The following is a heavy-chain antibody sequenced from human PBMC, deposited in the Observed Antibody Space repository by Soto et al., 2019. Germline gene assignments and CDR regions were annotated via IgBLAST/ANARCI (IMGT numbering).Heavy chain of an antibody. Sequence: EVQLLESGGGLVQPGGSLRLSCAASGFTFSSYAMSWVRQAPGKGLEWVSAISGSGGSTYYADSVKGRFTISRDNSKNTLYLQMNSLRAEDTAVYYCAKDDLWSSSSWYMNWFDPWGQGTLVTVSS. J-gene: IGHJ5*02. CDR1: GFTFSSYA. CDR3: AKDDLWSSSSWYMNWFDP. V-gene: IGHV3-23*01. CDR2: ISGSGGST. D-gene: IGHD6-13*01.